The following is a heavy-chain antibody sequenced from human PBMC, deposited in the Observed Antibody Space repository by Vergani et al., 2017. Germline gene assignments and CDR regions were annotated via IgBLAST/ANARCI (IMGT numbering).Heavy chain of an antibody. CDR2: ISSSSSYI. CDR3: ARDFGNYYDSRGYFDY. J-gene: IGHJ4*02. D-gene: IGHD3-22*01. V-gene: IGHV3-21*01. Sequence: EVQLVESGGGLVKPGGSLRLSCAASGFTFSSYSMNWVRQAPGKGLGWVSSISSSSSYIYYADSVKGRFTISRDNAKNSLYLQMNSLRAEDTAVYYCARDFGNYYDSRGYFDYWGQGTLVTVSS. CDR1: GFTFSSYS.